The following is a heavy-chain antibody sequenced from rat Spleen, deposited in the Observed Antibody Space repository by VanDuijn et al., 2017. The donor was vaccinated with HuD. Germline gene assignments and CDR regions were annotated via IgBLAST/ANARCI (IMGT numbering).Heavy chain of an antibody. CDR2: MRYNGDT. CDR3: TRELAY. J-gene: IGHJ3*01. V-gene: IGHV2-63*01. CDR1: GFSLSSYG. Sequence: QVQLKESGPGLVQPSQTLSLTCTVSGFSLSSYGVIWVRQPPGKGLEWMGRMRYNGDTSYNPALKSRLSISRDTSKNQVFLKMNSLQTDDTGTYYCTRELAYWGQGTLVTVSS.